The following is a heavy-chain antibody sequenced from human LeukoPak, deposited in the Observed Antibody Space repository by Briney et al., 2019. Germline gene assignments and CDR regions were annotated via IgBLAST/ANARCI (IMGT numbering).Heavy chain of an antibody. V-gene: IGHV4-4*07. D-gene: IGHD5-18*01. J-gene: IGHJ5*02. Sequence: SETLSLTCTVSGASISAFHWTWFRQPAGKTLEWIGLIYSSGSTLLNPSLKTRVAMSLDLTKNQLSLRLTSLTAADTAVYYCARGPGFRSYGFLTGGRFNWFDPWGQGTLVTVSS. CDR2: IYSSGST. CDR1: GASISAFH. CDR3: ARGPGFRSYGFLTGGRFNWFDP.